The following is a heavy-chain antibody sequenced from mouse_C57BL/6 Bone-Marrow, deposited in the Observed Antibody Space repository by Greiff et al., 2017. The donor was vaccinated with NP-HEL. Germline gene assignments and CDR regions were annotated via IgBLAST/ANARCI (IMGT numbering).Heavy chain of an antibody. CDR2: ISTYYGDA. J-gene: IGHJ4*01. CDR3: ARWTEYYGSSS. CDR1: GYTFTDYA. Sequence: QVQLKESGPELVRPGVSVKISCKGSGYTFTDYAMHWVKQSHAKSLEWIGVISTYYGDASYNQKFKDKATMTVDKSSSTALLELARLTSEDSAVYYCARWTEYYGSSSRGQGTSVTVSS. V-gene: IGHV1-67*01. D-gene: IGHD1-1*01.